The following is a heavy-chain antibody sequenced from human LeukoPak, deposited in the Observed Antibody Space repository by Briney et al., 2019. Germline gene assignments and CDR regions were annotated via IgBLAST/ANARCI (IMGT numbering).Heavy chain of an antibody. CDR3: ARAGRSIQQLVGGVDY. CDR2: ISYDGSNK. D-gene: IGHD6-13*01. Sequence: GGSLRLSCAASRFTFSSYTMHWVRQAPGKGLEWVAVISYDGSNKYYADSVKGRFTIPRDNSKNTLYLQMNSLRAEDTAVYYCARAGRSIQQLVGGVDYWGQGTLVTVSS. CDR1: RFTFSSYT. V-gene: IGHV3-30*04. J-gene: IGHJ4*02.